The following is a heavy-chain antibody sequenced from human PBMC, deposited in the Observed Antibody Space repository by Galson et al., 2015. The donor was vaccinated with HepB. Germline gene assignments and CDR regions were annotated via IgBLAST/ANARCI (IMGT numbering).Heavy chain of an antibody. CDR1: GFTFTTYT. V-gene: IGHV3-30*04. J-gene: IGHJ3*02. CDR3: TRGAPGATGYSYGHDVFDI. D-gene: IGHD5-18*01. CDR2: MSYDGHNK. Sequence: SLRLSCAASGFTFTTYTMHWVRQAPGKGLEWVAVMSYDGHNKHYADSVKGRFTVSRDNSKNTLYLQMNSLRAEDTAVYYCTRGAPGATGYSYGHDVFDIWGQGTMVTVSS.